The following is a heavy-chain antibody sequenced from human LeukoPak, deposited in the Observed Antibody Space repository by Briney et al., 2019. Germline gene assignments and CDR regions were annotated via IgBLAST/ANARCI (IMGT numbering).Heavy chain of an antibody. CDR2: ISSSGSTI. D-gene: IGHD4-17*01. J-gene: IGHJ3*02. Sequence: PEGSLRLSCAASGFTFSDYYMSWIRQAPGKGLEWVSYISSSGSTIYYADSVKGRFTISRDNAKNSLYLQMNSLRAEDTAVYYCASGPREYGDYSDIWGQGTMVTVSS. V-gene: IGHV3-11*01. CDR1: GFTFSDYY. CDR3: ASGPREYGDYSDI.